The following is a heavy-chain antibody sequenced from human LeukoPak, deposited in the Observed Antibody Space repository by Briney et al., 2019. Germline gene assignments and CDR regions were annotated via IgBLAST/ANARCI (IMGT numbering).Heavy chain of an antibody. CDR2: IYSNGHI. CDR1: SDSISSSSYL. D-gene: IGHD3-10*01. CDR3: ARRHYGSGNIDS. J-gene: IGHJ4*02. V-gene: IGHV4-39*01. Sequence: PSETLSLTCSVSSDSISSSSYLWVWVRQPPGKGLEGIGDIYSNGHISYNPSLKSRAAISVDTSKNQFSLNLSSVTAADTAVYYCARRHYGSGNIDSWGQGTLVTVSS.